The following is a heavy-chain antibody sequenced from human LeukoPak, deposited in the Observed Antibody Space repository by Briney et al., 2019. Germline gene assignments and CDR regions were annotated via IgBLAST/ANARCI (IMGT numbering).Heavy chain of an antibody. D-gene: IGHD5-12*01. CDR3: ARGGRPRFDP. V-gene: IGHV4-31*03. J-gene: IGHJ5*02. CDR1: GGSISSGGYY. Sequence: SETLSLTCTVSGGSISSGGYYWSWICQHPGKGLEWIGYIYYSGSTYYNPSLKSRVTISVDTSKNQFSLKLSSVTAADTAVYYCARGGRPRFDPWGQGTLVTVSS. CDR2: IYYSGST.